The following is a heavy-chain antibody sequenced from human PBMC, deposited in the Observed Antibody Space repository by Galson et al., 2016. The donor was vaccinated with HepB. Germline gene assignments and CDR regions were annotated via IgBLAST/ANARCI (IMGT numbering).Heavy chain of an antibody. D-gene: IGHD2-15*01. CDR3: ARVRRSGGSFFDY. CDR2: INGYNGYT. Sequence: SVKVSCKASGYTFTSYGISWVRQAPGQGLEWMGWINGYNGYTNYAQKLQGRITITTDTSTTTAYMELRSLRSDDTAVYYCARVRRSGGSFFDYWGQGTLVTVSS. CDR1: GYTFTSYG. J-gene: IGHJ4*02. V-gene: IGHV1-18*01.